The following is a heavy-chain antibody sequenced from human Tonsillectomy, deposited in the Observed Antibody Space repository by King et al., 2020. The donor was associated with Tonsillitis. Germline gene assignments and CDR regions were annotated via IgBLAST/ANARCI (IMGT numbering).Heavy chain of an antibody. CDR1: GFTFSIPW. CDR3: VGGGGSGWPFGS. D-gene: IGHD6-19*01. V-gene: IGHV3-7*01. CDR2: INPDGSEK. J-gene: IGHJ4*02. Sequence: VQLVESGGGLVQPGGSLRLSCAASGFTFSIPWMSWVRQAPGKGLEWVANINPDGSEKNYVDSVKGRFTISRDNAKNSLYLQMNSLGAEDTAVFYCVGGGGSGWPFGSWGQGTLVTVSS.